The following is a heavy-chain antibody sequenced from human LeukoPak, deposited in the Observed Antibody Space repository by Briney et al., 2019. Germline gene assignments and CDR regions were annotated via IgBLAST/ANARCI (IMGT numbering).Heavy chain of an antibody. D-gene: IGHD2-2*01. CDR1: GFTFSSYA. Sequence: GGSLRLSCAASGFTFSSYAMYWVRQAPGKGLEWVSDISGSGTTTNYADSVKGRFTISRDNSKNTLYLQMNSLRAEDTAVYYCAKYCSSTSCYGFDYWGQGTLVTVSS. J-gene: IGHJ4*02. V-gene: IGHV3-23*01. CDR2: ISGSGTTT. CDR3: AKYCSSTSCYGFDY.